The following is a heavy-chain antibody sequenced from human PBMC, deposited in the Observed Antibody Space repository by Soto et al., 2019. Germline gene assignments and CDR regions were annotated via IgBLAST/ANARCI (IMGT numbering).Heavy chain of an antibody. CDR3: ARGNYYDSSGYPVWAFDI. CDR2: ISAYNGNT. J-gene: IGHJ3*02. D-gene: IGHD3-22*01. CDR1: GYTFTSYG. Sequence: QVQLVQSGAEVKKPGASVKVSCKASGYTFTSYGISWVRQAPGQGLEWMGWISAYNGNTNYAQKLQGRVTMTTDTATSTAYMELSSLRSDDTAVYYCARGNYYDSSGYPVWAFDIWGQGTMVTVSS. V-gene: IGHV1-18*04.